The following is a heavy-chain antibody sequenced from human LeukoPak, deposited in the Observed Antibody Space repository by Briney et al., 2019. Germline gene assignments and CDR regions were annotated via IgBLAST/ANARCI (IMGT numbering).Heavy chain of an antibody. Sequence: ASVKVSCKASGYRFTNYAMNWVRQATGQGLEWMGWMNPNSGNTGYAQKFQGRVTMTRNTSISTAYMELSSLRSEDTAVYYCARGKMTQQFPFQHWGQGTLVTVSS. J-gene: IGHJ1*01. CDR1: GYRFTNYA. V-gene: IGHV1-8*02. CDR2: MNPNSGNT. D-gene: IGHD6-13*01. CDR3: ARGKMTQQFPFQH.